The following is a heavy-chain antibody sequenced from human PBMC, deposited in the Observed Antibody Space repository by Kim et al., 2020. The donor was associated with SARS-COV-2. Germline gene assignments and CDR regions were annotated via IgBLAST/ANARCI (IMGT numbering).Heavy chain of an antibody. CDR3: ARRLSYYSGSGRLYRDL. D-gene: IGHD3-10*01. V-gene: IGHV4-34*01. J-gene: IGHJ2*01. CDR2: INHSGRT. CDR1: GGSFSGFY. Sequence: SETLSLTCAVYGGSFSGFYWSWIRQPPGRGLEWIGEINHSGRTNYNPSLKSRVTISVDTSKNQFSLKLTSVTAADTAVYYCARRLSYYSGSGRLYRDLWG.